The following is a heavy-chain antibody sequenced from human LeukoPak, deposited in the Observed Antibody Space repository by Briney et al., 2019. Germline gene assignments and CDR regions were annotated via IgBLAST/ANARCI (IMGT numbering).Heavy chain of an antibody. J-gene: IGHJ4*02. D-gene: IGHD4-17*01. CDR3: AIVGEALDY. V-gene: IGHV1-2*02. CDR1: GYTFTGYN. Sequence: GAAVKVSCKASGYTFTGYNMHWVRQAPGQGLEWMGWINPNNDGTKYAQNFQGRVTMTRDTSISTAYMELSRLRSDDTAVYYCAIVGEALDYWGQGTLLTVSS. CDR2: INPNNDGT.